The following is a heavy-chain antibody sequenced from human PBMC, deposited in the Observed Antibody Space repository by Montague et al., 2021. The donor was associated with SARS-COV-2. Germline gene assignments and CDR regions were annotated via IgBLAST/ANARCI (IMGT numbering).Heavy chain of an antibody. CDR1: GGTFSDYY. D-gene: IGHD3-3*01. Sequence: SETLSLTCAVYGGTFSDYYWAWIRQAPGKGLEWIGEINYSGRTNYSPSLKSRATVLVDPSKNQFSLRLTSVTAADTAGYYCARGTGGHITIFEVVIKYWYFDAWGRGTPVTISS. CDR2: INYSGRT. CDR3: ARGTGGHITIFEVVIKYWYFDA. J-gene: IGHJ2*01. V-gene: IGHV4-34*01.